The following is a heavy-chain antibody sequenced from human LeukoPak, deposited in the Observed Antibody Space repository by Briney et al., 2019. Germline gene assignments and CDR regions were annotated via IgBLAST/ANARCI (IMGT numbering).Heavy chain of an antibody. V-gene: IGHV1-2*02. J-gene: IGHJ6*03. CDR2: INPNSGGT. Sequence: GASVKVSCKASGYTFTGYYMHWVRQAPGQGLEWMGWINPNSGGTNYAQKFQGRVTMTRDTSTSTAYMELRSLRSDDTAVYYCARVYSSGTSLYYYYYMDVWGKGTTVTISS. D-gene: IGHD3-22*01. CDR3: ARVYSSGTSLYYYYYMDV. CDR1: GYTFTGYY.